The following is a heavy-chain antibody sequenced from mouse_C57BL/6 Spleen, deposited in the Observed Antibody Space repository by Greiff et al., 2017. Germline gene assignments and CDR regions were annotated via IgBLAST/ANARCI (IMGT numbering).Heavy chain of an antibody. J-gene: IGHJ1*03. V-gene: IGHV1-80*01. D-gene: IGHD1-1*01. CDR2: IYPGDGDT. CDR3: ARSPHYYGSSYDWYFDV. CDR1: GYAFSSYW. Sequence: VMLVESGAELVKPGASVKISCKASGYAFSSYWMNWVKQRPGKGLEWIGQIYPGDGDTNYNGKFKGKATLTADKSSSTAYMQLSSLTSEDSAVYFCARSPHYYGSSYDWYFDVWGTGTTVTVSS.